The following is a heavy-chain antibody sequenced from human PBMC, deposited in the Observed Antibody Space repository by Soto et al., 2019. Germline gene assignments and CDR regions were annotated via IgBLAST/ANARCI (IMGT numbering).Heavy chain of an antibody. Sequence: SETLSLTCTVSGGSISSTAYYWGCIRQPPGKGLEWIGSIYYSGTTYYSASLKSRVTISVDTSKTQFSLKLRSVTAADTAVCYCPRRDTGYGPFDYWGQGTLVTVSS. V-gene: IGHV4-39*01. CDR3: PRRDTGYGPFDY. CDR2: IYYSGTT. J-gene: IGHJ4*02. D-gene: IGHD3-9*01. CDR1: GGSISSTAYY.